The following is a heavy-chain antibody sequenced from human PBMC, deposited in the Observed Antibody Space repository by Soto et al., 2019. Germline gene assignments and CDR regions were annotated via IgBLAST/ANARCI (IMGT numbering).Heavy chain of an antibody. CDR1: VGSFSGYS. D-gene: IGHD3-3*01. Sequence: QVQLQQWGAGLLKPSETLSLTCAVYVGSFSGYSWSWIRQPPVKWLEWIGEINHSGSTNYNPSLKIRVTISVDTSKNQFSLNLSAVTAADTAVYYCARGGYDFALWGQETLVTVSS. J-gene: IGHJ4*02. CDR2: INHSGST. CDR3: ARGGYDFAL. V-gene: IGHV4-34*01.